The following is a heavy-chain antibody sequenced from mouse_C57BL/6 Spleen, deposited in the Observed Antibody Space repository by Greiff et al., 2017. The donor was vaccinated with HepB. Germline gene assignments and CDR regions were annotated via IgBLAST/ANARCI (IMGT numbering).Heavy chain of an antibody. CDR2: IDPENGDT. Sequence: VQLQQSGAELVRPGASVKLSCTASGFNIKDDYMHWVKQRPEQGLEWIGWIDPENGDTEYASKFQGKATITADTSSNTAYLQLRSLTSEDTAVYYCTGSNYDYWGQGTTLTVSS. CDR3: TGSNYDY. CDR1: GFNIKDDY. V-gene: IGHV14-4*01. J-gene: IGHJ2*01. D-gene: IGHD2-5*01.